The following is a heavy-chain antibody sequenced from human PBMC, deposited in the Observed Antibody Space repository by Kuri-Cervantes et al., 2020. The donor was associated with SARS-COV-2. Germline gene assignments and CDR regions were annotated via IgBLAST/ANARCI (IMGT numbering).Heavy chain of an antibody. D-gene: IGHD6-6*01. J-gene: IGHJ5*02. CDR2: INPNSGGT. CDR1: GYTFTGYY. Sequence: ASVKVSCKASGYTFTGYYMHWVRQAPGQGLEWMGWINPNSGGTNYAQKFQGRVTMTRDTSISTAYMELSRLRSDDTAMYYCARGGRRYSSSQNKHNWFDPWGQGTLVTVSS. CDR3: ARGGRRYSSSQNKHNWFDP. V-gene: IGHV1-2*02.